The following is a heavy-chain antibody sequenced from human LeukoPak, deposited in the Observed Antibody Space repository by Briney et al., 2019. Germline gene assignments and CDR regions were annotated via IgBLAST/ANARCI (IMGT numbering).Heavy chain of an antibody. CDR3: TRAPSEIGGYYPEYFRH. CDR1: GFTFSMYW. CDR2: IKSDGTT. Sequence: QPGGSLRVSCAASGFTFSMYWMHWVRQPPGKGLVWVSRIKSDGTTDYADSVKGRFTIPRDNAKNTVSLQMNSVRPEDTGVYYCTRAPSEIGGYYPEYFRHWGQGTLVTVSS. D-gene: IGHD3-22*01. J-gene: IGHJ1*01. V-gene: IGHV3-74*01.